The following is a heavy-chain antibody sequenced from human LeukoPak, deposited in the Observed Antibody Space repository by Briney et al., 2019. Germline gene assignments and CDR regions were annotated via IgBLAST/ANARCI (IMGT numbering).Heavy chain of an antibody. CDR3: ARAGLAAAGFDY. J-gene: IGHJ4*02. Sequence: SETLSLTCAVSGYPISGGYFWGWIRQPPGKGLERIGSIYHSGSTYYNASLKSRVTILVDMSKNHFSLKLSSVTAADTALYYCARAGLAAAGFDYWGQGTLVTVSP. CDR2: IYHSGST. D-gene: IGHD6-13*01. CDR1: GYPISGGYF. V-gene: IGHV4-38-2*01.